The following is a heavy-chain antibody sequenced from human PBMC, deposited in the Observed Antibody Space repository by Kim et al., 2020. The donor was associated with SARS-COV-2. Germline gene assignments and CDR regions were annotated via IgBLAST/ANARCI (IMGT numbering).Heavy chain of an antibody. CDR2: ISASGDRT. Sequence: GGSLRLSCAASGFAFSLYAMTWVRQVPGEGLEWVSGISASGDRTYYVDSVKGRFSISRDNSKNTVYMQMNSLRAEDTAVYYCTPNSSGDPSDHWGQGALV. V-gene: IGHV3-23*01. J-gene: IGHJ4*02. CDR1: GFAFSLYA. D-gene: IGHD4-17*01. CDR3: TPNSSGDPSDH.